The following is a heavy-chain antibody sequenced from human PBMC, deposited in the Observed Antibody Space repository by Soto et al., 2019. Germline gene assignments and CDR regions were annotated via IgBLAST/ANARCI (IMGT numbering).Heavy chain of an antibody. V-gene: IGHV4-39*01. J-gene: IGHJ5*02. D-gene: IGHD2-15*01. Sequence: SETLSLTCTVSGGSISSSSYYWGWIRQPPGKGLEWIGSIYYSGNAYYNPSLKSRVTISVDTSKSQFSLNLSSVTAADTAVYYCARQLSGFDPWGQGTLVTVSS. CDR1: GGSISSSSYY. CDR3: ARQLSGFDP. CDR2: IYYSGNA.